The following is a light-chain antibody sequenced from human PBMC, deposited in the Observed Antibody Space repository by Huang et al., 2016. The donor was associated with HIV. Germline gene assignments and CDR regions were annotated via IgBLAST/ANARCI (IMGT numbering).Light chain of an antibody. CDR3: MKGTHWRWT. V-gene: IGKV2-30*02. Sequence: DIVMTQSPLSLPVTLGQPASISCRSSQSLAHSDGNTYLNWFQQKPGQSPRRLIYKVSNRDSGVPDRFSGRGSGTDFTLKISRVEAEDVGIYYCMKGTHWRWTFGQGTRLEIK. CDR1: QSLAHSDGNTY. J-gene: IGKJ2*02. CDR2: KVS.